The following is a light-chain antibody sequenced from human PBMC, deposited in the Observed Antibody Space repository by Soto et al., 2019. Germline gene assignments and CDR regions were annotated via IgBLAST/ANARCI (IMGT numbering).Light chain of an antibody. J-gene: IGKJ1*01. CDR3: QQYNAFST. Sequence: DIQMTQSPSTLSASVGDRVTITCRASQSIGTWLVWYQQKPGKAPKLLIYRASNLESGVPSSFSGSGSGTEFSLTISSLQPDDFATYYCQQYNAFSTFGQGTKVEIK. CDR1: QSIGTW. CDR2: RAS. V-gene: IGKV1-5*03.